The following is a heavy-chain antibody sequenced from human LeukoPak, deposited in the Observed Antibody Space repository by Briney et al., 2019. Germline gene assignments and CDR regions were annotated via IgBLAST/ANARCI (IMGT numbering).Heavy chain of an antibody. V-gene: IGHV3-30*18. CDR3: AKESVAGPDDY. CDR1: GFIFSSYG. J-gene: IGHJ4*02. Sequence: GGSLRLSCAASGFIFSSYGMHWVRQAPGKGLEWVAVTSYDGSNIYYAESVKGRFTISRDNAKNTLYLQMNSLRVEDTAVYYCAKESVAGPDDYWGQGTLVTVSS. D-gene: IGHD6-19*01. CDR2: TSYDGSNI.